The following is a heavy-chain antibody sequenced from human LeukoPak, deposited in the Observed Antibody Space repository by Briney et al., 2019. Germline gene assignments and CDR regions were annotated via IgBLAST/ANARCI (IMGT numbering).Heavy chain of an antibody. CDR2: IYYSGST. V-gene: IGHV4-39*01. J-gene: IGHJ5*02. CDR3: ARRGGSYVRWLDP. CDR1: GGSISSSSYY. D-gene: IGHD1-26*01. Sequence: SETLSLTCTVSGGSISSSSYYWGWIRQPPGKGLEWIGSIYYSGSTYYNPSLKSRVTISVDTSKNQFSLKLGSVTAADTAVYYCARRGGSYVRWLDPWGQGTLVTVSS.